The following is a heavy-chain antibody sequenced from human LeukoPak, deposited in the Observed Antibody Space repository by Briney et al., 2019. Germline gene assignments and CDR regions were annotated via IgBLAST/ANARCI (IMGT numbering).Heavy chain of an antibody. D-gene: IGHD2-15*01. Sequence: PSETLSLTCTVSGGSISSSSYHWGWIRQPPGKGLEWIGNMYYSGSTYYNPSLKGRVTLSVDTSKNQFSLKMSSVSAADTALYYCARLYGSTLYFDYWGQGTLVTVSS. J-gene: IGHJ4*02. V-gene: IGHV4-39*01. CDR1: GGSISSSSYH. CDR2: MYYSGST. CDR3: ARLYGSTLYFDY.